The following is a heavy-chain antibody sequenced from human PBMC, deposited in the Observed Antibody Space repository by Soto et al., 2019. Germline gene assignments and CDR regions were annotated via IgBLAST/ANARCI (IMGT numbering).Heavy chain of an antibody. Sequence: QVYLVQSGAEMKKPGASLRVSCTASGYTFSNYAITWVRQAPGQGLEWLGWISVHNGKTTYAQDFQGRVTMPTDTSTHTAYMDLRSLRSDDTAVYYCARRPSADWFDSWGQGTLLTVSS. CDR1: GYTFSNYA. CDR2: ISVHNGKT. CDR3: ARRPSADWFDS. D-gene: IGHD2-2*01. J-gene: IGHJ5*01. V-gene: IGHV1-18*01.